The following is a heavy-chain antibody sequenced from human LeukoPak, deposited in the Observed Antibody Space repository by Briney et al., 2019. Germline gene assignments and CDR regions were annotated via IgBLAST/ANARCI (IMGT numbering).Heavy chain of an antibody. D-gene: IGHD3-22*01. V-gene: IGHV3-11*01. CDR2: ISSSGSTI. Sequence: GGSLRLSCAASGFTFSDYYMSWIRQAPGKGLEWVSYISSSGSTIYYADSVKGRFTISRDNAKNSLYLQMNSLRAEDTAVYYCARDLHYYDSSGPGFWGQGTLVTVSS. CDR3: ARDLHYYDSSGPGF. J-gene: IGHJ4*02. CDR1: GFTFSDYY.